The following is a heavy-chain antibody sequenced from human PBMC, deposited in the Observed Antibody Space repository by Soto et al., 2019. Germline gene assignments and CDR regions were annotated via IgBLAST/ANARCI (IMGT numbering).Heavy chain of an antibody. V-gene: IGHV1-18*01. CDR1: GYIFVDYG. CDR2: ISTYRGNT. D-gene: IGHD5-12*01. J-gene: IGHJ6*02. CDR3: AMVDNFVTPTPQDV. Sequence: QVQLVQSGDEVRKPGSSVKVSCKASGYIFVDYGIAWVRQAPGQGLEWMRWISTYRGNTHYASKVQGRLTMTTDTSTSTSYMDLGSLTSGETAVYYCAMVDNFVTPTPQDVWGQGTTVTVS.